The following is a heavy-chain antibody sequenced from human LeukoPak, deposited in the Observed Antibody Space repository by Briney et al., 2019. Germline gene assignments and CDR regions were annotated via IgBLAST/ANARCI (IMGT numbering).Heavy chain of an antibody. CDR2: INPSGTGT. D-gene: IGHD2-21*02. V-gene: IGHV1-46*01. Sequence: ASVKVSCKASGYTITNNWMHWVRQAPGQGLEWMGVINPSGTGTIYAQKFQGRITMSRDTSTSTVYMELSSLRSDDTAVYFCARDGDYLLLSARYYMDVWGKGTTLIISS. CDR1: GYTITNNW. J-gene: IGHJ6*03. CDR3: ARDGDYLLLSARYYMDV.